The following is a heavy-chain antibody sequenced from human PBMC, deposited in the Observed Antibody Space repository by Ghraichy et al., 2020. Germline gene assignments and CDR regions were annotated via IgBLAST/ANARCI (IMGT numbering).Heavy chain of an antibody. V-gene: IGHV4-39*07. CDR3: ARRGVAGRRFDP. Sequence: SETLSLTCTVSGGSISSSSYYWGWIRQPPGKGLEWIGSIYYSGSTYYNPSLKSRVTISVDTSKNQFSLKLSSVTAADTAVYYCARRGVAGRRFDPWGQGTLVTVSS. CDR1: GGSISSSSYY. D-gene: IGHD3-10*01. CDR2: IYYSGST. J-gene: IGHJ5*02.